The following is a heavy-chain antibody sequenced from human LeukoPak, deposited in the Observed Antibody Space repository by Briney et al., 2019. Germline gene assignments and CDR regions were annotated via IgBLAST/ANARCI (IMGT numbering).Heavy chain of an antibody. CDR1: GDSISSYY. D-gene: IGHD6-6*01. CDR2: IYTSGGT. V-gene: IGHV4-4*09. CDR3: ARLTRLSTSPDRYYLDY. J-gene: IGHJ4*01. Sequence: SETLSLTCTVSGDSISSYYWRWIRQPPGKGLEWIGYIYTSGGTNYIPSLKGRVTVSIDKFKNQFSLKLSSVTAADSAVYYCARLTRLSTSPDRYYLDYWGQGTLVTVSS.